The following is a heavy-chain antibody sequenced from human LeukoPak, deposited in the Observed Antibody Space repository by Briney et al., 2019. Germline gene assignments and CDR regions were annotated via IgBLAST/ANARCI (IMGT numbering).Heavy chain of an antibody. J-gene: IGHJ4*02. CDR3: AKDQYFDWAIDY. CDR1: GFIFSSYG. D-gene: IGHD3-9*01. Sequence: GGSLRLSCAASGFIFSSYGMHWVRQAPGKGLEWVAVISYDGSNKYYADTVKGRFTISRDNSKNTLYLQMNSLRAEDAAVYYCAKDQYFDWAIDYWGQGTLVTVSS. V-gene: IGHV3-30*18. CDR2: ISYDGSNK.